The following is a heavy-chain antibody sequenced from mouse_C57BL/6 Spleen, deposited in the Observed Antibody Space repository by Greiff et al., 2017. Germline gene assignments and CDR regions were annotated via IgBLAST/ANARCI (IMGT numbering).Heavy chain of an antibody. Sequence: QVQLQQSGTELVKPGASVKLSCKASGYTFTSYWMHWVKQRPGQGLEWIGNINPSNGGTNYNEKFKSKATLTVDKSSSTAYMQLSSLTSEDSAVYDGARSPIYGSSYDFDYWGQGTTLAVSS. V-gene: IGHV1-53*01. D-gene: IGHD1-1*01. CDR1: GYTFTSYW. CDR2: INPSNGGT. J-gene: IGHJ2*01. CDR3: ARSPIYGSSYDFDY.